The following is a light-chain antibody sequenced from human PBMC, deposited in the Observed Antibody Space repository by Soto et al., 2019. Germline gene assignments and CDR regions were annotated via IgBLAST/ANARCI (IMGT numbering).Light chain of an antibody. Sequence: EIVLTQSPGTLSLSPGERATLSCRASQSVSSSYLAWYQQKPGQPPRLLIYAASSRATGIPDRFSGSGSGTDFTLTISRLEPEDFAVYYCQQYGNSPDTFGQGTKVEIK. CDR1: QSVSSSY. CDR3: QQYGNSPDT. CDR2: AAS. J-gene: IGKJ2*01. V-gene: IGKV3-20*01.